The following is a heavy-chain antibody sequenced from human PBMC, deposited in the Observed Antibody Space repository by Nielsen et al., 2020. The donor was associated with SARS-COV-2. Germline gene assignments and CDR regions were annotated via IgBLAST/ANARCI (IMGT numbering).Heavy chain of an antibody. Sequence: GESLKISCEASGFIFNTYGMNWVRQAPGKGLEWISYISDDNTIFYADSVKGRFTISRDNAKNSLDLQMNSLRDEDTAVYYCARDGGWNYFDYWGQGTLVTVSS. CDR1: GFIFNTYG. D-gene: IGHD6-19*01. V-gene: IGHV3-48*02. CDR3: ARDGGWNYFDY. CDR2: ISDDNTI. J-gene: IGHJ4*02.